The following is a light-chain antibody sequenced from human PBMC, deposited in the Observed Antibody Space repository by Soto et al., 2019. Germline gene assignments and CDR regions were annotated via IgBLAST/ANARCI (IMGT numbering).Light chain of an antibody. J-gene: IGKJ1*01. CDR2: DAS. CDR1: QSIDDF. V-gene: IGKV1-39*01. Sequence: DIQMTQSPSSLSASVGDRVTITCRASQSIDDFLNWYQLKPGQAPQLLIYDASTLNSGVPSRFSGSGSGTHFTLTISSLQPEDFAIDSCQQTFSILPWTFGQGTKVEVK. CDR3: QQTFSILPWT.